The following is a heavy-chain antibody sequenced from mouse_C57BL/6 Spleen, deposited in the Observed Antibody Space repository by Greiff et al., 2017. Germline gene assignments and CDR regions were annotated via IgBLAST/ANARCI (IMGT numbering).Heavy chain of an antibody. CDR3: ARNYGSSYGYFDV. CDR1: GYTFTSYT. J-gene: IGHJ1*03. Sequence: VQLQESGAELARPGASVKMSCKASGYTFTSYTMHWVKQRPGQGLEWIGYINPSSGYTKYNQKFKDKATLTADKSSSTAYMQLSSLTSEDSAVYYCARNYGSSYGYFDVWGTGTTVTVSS. D-gene: IGHD1-1*01. CDR2: INPSSGYT. V-gene: IGHV1-4*01.